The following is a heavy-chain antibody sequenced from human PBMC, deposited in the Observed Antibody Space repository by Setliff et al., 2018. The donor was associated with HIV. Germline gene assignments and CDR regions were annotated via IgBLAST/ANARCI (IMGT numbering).Heavy chain of an antibody. D-gene: IGHD5-18*01. CDR2: ITHSGST. Sequence: PSETLSLTCAVYGGSFSGYYWTWIRQPPGKGLEWIGEITHSGSTNYNPSLETRVTISVDTSKNQFSLKLDSVTAADTAVYFCATDMDTAMALGHWGQGALVTVSS. CDR3: ATDMDTAMALGH. J-gene: IGHJ4*02. V-gene: IGHV4-34*06. CDR1: GGSFSGYY.